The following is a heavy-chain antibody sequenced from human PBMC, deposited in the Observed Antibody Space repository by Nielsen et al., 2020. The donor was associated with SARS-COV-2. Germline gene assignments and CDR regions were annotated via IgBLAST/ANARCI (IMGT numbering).Heavy chain of an antibody. Sequence: GGSLRLSCAASGFTFSSHAMHWVRQAPGKGLEWLPIISYDGNEHYADPVKGRFTIARDNSKSTLYLQMDSLTAEDTAVYFCARKPGIYFPADYWGQGTLVTVSS. CDR2: ISYDGNE. D-gene: IGHD1-26*01. V-gene: IGHV3-30*04. CDR3: ARKPGIYFPADY. CDR1: GFTFSSHA. J-gene: IGHJ4*02.